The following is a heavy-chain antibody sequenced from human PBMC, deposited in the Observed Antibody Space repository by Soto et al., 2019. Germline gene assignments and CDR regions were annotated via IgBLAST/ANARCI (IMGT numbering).Heavy chain of an antibody. V-gene: IGHV1-18*01. CDR1: GYTFTTYG. CDR3: ARVLDSSGYMTPDFDY. D-gene: IGHD3-22*01. Sequence: QGQLVQSGAEVKRPWASVKVSCKASGYTFTTYGITWVRQAPGQGLEWMGWISPYSPNTNYAQNLQGRVTMTRDTSTSTAYMELRSLRSDDTAVYYCARVLDSSGYMTPDFDYWGQGTLVTVSS. CDR2: ISPYSPNT. J-gene: IGHJ4*02.